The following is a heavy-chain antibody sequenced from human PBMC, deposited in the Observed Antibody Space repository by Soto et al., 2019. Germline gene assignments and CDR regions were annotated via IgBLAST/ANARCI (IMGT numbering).Heavy chain of an antibody. V-gene: IGHV1-69*06. Sequence: SVQVSCKGSGGTFSSYAISWVRQAPGQGQEWRGWINPNFGTANYAQKFQGRVTITADKSTSTAYMELSSVRAEDMAVYYCARERPSGSCWGAYFDYWGQGTLVTVSS. CDR1: GGTFSSYA. J-gene: IGHJ4*02. D-gene: IGHD6-13*01. CDR3: ARERPSGSCWGAYFDY. CDR2: INPNFGTA.